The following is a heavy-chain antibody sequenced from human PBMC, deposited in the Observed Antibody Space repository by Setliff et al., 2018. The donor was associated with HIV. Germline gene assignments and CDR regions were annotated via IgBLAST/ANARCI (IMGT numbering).Heavy chain of an antibody. Sequence: PGGSLRLSCAASGFSFSGYSMNWVRQAPGRGLEWLSYISSSSSTIYYADSVKGRFTISRDNAKNSLYLQMNSLRAEDTAVYYCARVASGYDYGWLDPWGQGTLVTVSS. V-gene: IGHV3-48*01. J-gene: IGHJ5*02. CDR3: ARVASGYDYGWLDP. D-gene: IGHD5-12*01. CDR2: ISSSSSTI. CDR1: GFSFSGYS.